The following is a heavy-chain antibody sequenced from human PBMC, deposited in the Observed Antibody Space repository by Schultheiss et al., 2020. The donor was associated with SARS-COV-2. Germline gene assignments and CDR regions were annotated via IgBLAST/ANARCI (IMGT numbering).Heavy chain of an antibody. Sequence: ASVKVSCKASGYTFTSYGISWVRQAPGQGLEWMGWMNPNSGNTGYAQKFRGRVTMTRNTSISTAYMELSSLRSEDTAVYYCARRGNIVATFPYYYYMDVWGKGTTVTVSS. D-gene: IGHD5-12*01. J-gene: IGHJ6*03. CDR3: ARRGNIVATFPYYYYMDV. CDR2: MNPNSGNT. V-gene: IGHV1-8*02. CDR1: GYTFTSYG.